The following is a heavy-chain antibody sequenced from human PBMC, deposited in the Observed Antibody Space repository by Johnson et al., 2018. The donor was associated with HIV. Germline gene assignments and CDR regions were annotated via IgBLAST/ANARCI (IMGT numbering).Heavy chain of an antibody. CDR3: ARDKIYGSAWGDALDI. D-gene: IGHD6-19*01. Sequence: QVQLVESGGGVVQPGRSLRLSCAASGFSFSSYAMHWVRQAPGKGLEWVAVISYDGSNKYYADSVKGRFTISRDNSKNTLYLQMNRLRAEDTAVYYCARDKIYGSAWGDALDIWGQGTMVTVSS. V-gene: IGHV3-30*14. CDR2: ISYDGSNK. CDR1: GFSFSSYA. J-gene: IGHJ3*02.